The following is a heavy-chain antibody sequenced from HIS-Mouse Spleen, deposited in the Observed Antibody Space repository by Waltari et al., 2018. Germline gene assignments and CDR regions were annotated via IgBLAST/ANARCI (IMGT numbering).Heavy chain of an antibody. D-gene: IGHD6-19*01. Sequence: QVQLVESGGGVVQPGRSLRLSCAASGFTFGSYAMHWVRQAPGKGREWWAVISYDGSNKYYADSVKGRFTISRDNSKNTLYLQMNSLRAEDTAVYYCARVNGIAVAGTDAFDIWGQGTMVTVSS. V-gene: IGHV3-30-3*01. J-gene: IGHJ3*02. CDR3: ARVNGIAVAGTDAFDI. CDR2: ISYDGSNK. CDR1: GFTFGSYA.